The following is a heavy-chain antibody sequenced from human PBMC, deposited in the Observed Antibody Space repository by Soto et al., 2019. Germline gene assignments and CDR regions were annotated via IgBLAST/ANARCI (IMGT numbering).Heavy chain of an antibody. J-gene: IGHJ4*02. D-gene: IGHD2-8*01. CDR2: ISWDGGST. CDR3: AKDKTYCTNGVCYFPVPSPFDY. V-gene: IGHV3-43*01. CDR1: GFTFDDYT. Sequence: PGGSLRLSCAASGFTFDDYTMHWVRQAPGKNLEWVSLISWDGGSTYYADTVKGRFTISRDNSKNSLYLKMNSLRTEDTSLYYCAKDKTYCTNGVCYFPVPSPFDYWGQGTLVTVSS.